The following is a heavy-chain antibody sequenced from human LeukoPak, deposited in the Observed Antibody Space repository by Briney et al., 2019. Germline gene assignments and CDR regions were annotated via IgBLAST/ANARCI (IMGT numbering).Heavy chain of an antibody. J-gene: IGHJ4*02. CDR3: ARGQLDYYDSSGFLG. CDR2: IIPIFGTA. CDR1: GGTFTSYA. V-gene: IGHV1-69*05. Sequence: GASXKVSCKASGGTFTSYAISWVRQAPGQGREGMGRIIPIFGTANYAQKFQGRVTITTDESTSPAYMELSSLRSEDTAVYYCARGQLDYYDSSGFLGWGQGTLVTVSS. D-gene: IGHD3-22*01.